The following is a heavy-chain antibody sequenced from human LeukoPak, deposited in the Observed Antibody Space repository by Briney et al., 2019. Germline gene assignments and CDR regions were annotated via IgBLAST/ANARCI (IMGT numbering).Heavy chain of an antibody. CDR1: GFTFSSYW. CDR2: INSDGSST. Sequence: GGSLRLSCAASGFTFSSYWMHWVRHAPGKGLVWVSRINSDGSSTSYADSVKGRFTISRDNAKNTLYLQMNSLRAEDTAVYYCAREKVDITIFGVGSYYYYYGMDVWGQGTTVTVSS. CDR3: AREKVDITIFGVGSYYYYYGMDV. V-gene: IGHV3-74*01. J-gene: IGHJ6*02. D-gene: IGHD3-3*01.